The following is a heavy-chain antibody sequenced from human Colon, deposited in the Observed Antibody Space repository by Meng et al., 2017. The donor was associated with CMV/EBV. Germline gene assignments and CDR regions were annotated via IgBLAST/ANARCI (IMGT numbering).Heavy chain of an antibody. D-gene: IGHD2-15*01. Sequence: GGSLRLSCAASGFTFSTYWMHWVRQAPGKGLVWVSRINSDGSSTTYADSVKGRFTISRDHSKNTLYLEMNSLRVEDTALYYCVRDAVVEPGTRSGIGYFDYWGQGTLVTVSS. J-gene: IGHJ4*02. CDR3: VRDAVVEPGTRSGIGYFDY. V-gene: IGHV3-74*01. CDR1: GFTFSTYW. CDR2: INSDGSST.